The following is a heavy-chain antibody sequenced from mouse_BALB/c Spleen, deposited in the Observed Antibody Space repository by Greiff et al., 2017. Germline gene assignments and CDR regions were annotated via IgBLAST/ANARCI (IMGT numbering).Heavy chain of an antibody. Sequence: VQLQQSGAELARPGASVKMSCKASGYTFTSYTMHWVKQRPGQGLEWIGYINPSSGYTNYNQKFKDKATLTADKSSSTAYMQLSSLTSEDSAVYYCARYYYVSSYGGYFDYWGQGTTLTVSS. D-gene: IGHD1-1*01. CDR3: ARYYYVSSYGGYFDY. CDR1: GYTFTSYT. CDR2: INPSSGYT. V-gene: IGHV1-4*01. J-gene: IGHJ2*01.